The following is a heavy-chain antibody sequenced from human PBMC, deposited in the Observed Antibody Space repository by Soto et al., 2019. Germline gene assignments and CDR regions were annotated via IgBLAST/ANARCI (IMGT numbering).Heavy chain of an antibody. J-gene: IGHJ4*02. CDR2: INPKSGGT. D-gene: IGHD1-26*01. V-gene: IGHV1-2*02. CDR1: GYTFTVYY. Sequence: QVQLVQSGAEVKKPGASVNVSCKASGYTFTVYYMHWVRQAPGQGREWMGWINPKSGGTMYPQKFQGRVTMTWDTSISTASRALTRLRSDDTAEYYCARDLAKGGGSAGFDYWGQGTLVTVSS. CDR3: ARDLAKGGGSAGFDY.